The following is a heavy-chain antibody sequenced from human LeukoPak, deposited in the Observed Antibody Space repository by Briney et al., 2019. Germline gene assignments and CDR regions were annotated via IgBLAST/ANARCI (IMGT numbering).Heavy chain of an antibody. CDR1: GLTFSSYS. J-gene: IGHJ4*02. CDR2: ISSSSSYM. V-gene: IGHV3-21*04. CDR3: AKRTVTNVDY. Sequence: GGSLRLSCAASGLTFSSYSMNWVRQAPGKGLEWVSSISSSSSYMYYADSAKGRFTISRDNSKNTLYLQMNSLRAEDTAVYYCAKRTVTNVDYWGQGTLVTVSS. D-gene: IGHD4-17*01.